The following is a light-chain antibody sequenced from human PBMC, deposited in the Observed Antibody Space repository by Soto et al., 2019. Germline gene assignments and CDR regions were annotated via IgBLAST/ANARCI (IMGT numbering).Light chain of an antibody. CDR1: QSVSSSY. Sequence: EIVLTQSPGTLSLSPGERATLSCRASQSVSSSYLAWYQQKPGQAPRLLIYGASSRATGIPDRFSGSGSGTPFHLPISRLEPKVFVVYSCKQKGTPPLATFGPGTKGDIK. CDR3: KQKGTPPLAT. V-gene: IGKV3-20*01. CDR2: GAS. J-gene: IGKJ3*01.